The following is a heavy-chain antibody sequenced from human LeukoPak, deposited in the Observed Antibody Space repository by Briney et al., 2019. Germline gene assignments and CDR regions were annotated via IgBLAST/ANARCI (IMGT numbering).Heavy chain of an antibody. V-gene: IGHV1-2*02. CDR3: AVAPGDY. J-gene: IGHJ4*02. D-gene: IGHD2-21*01. CDR2: INPNTGDT. CDR1: GYTFTGYY. Sequence: ASVKVSCKASGYTFTGYYMHWVREAPGQGLEWMGWINPNTGDTHYALQFQGRVTLTRDTSNTTVYMELSRLTSDDTAIFYCAVAPGDYWGQGTLVTVSS.